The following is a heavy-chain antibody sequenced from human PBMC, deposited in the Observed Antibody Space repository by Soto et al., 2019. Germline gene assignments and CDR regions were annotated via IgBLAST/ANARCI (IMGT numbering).Heavy chain of an antibody. Sequence: QVQLVQSGAEVKKPGSSVKVSCKASGGTFSNFAINWVRQAPGQGLEWMGGIIPIFGTVNYAQKFQGRVTITAAESTSTVYMELSSLKSEDTAVYYCARRPGPAVALPFDDWGQGTLVTISS. CDR1: GGTFSNFA. CDR3: ARRPGPAVALPFDD. V-gene: IGHV1-69*01. CDR2: IIPIFGTV. D-gene: IGHD6-19*01. J-gene: IGHJ4*02.